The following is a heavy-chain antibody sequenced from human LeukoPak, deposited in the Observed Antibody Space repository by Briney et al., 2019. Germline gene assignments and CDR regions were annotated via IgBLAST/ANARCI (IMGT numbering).Heavy chain of an antibody. Sequence: GGSLRLSCAASGFTFSSYSMTWVRQAPGKGLEWVSSISSSSSYIYYADSVKGRFTISRDNAKNSLYLQMNSLRAEDTAVYYCASDVAGADYDFWSGYFPYYFDYWGQGTLVTVSS. J-gene: IGHJ4*02. CDR3: ASDVAGADYDFWSGYFPYYFDY. CDR1: GFTFSSYS. V-gene: IGHV3-21*01. D-gene: IGHD3-3*01. CDR2: ISSSSSYI.